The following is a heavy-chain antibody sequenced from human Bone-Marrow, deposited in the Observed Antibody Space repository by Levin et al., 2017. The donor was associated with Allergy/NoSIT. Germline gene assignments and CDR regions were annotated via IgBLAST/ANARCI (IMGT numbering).Heavy chain of an antibody. V-gene: IGHV3-21*01. CDR3: ARDGYCTSTSCQGWFDP. CDR2: ISSSSTYI. D-gene: IGHD2-2*03. Sequence: PGGSLRLSCAASGFIFSSYSMNWVRQAPGKGLEWVSSISSSSTYIYYADSVKGRFTISRDNAKNSLYLQMNSLRAEDTAVYYCARDGYCTSTSCQGWFDPWGQGTLVTVSS. J-gene: IGHJ5*02. CDR1: GFIFSSYS.